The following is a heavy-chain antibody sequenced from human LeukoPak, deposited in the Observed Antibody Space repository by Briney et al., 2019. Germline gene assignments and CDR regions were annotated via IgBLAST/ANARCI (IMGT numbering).Heavy chain of an antibody. V-gene: IGHV5-51*01. J-gene: IGHJ6*02. CDR2: IYPGDSKP. CDR1: GYNFTTKW. CDR3: ARHESVFSMDV. Sequence: GESLKISCQGSGYNFTTKWIGWVRPMPGKSLEWMGIIYPGDSKPIYSPSFQGQVFISADRSIRTAYLQWRSLKASDTAMYYCARHESVFSMDVWGQGTTVTVSS.